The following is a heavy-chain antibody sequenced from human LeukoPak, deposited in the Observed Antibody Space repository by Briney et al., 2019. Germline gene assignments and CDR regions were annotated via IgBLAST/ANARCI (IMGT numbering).Heavy chain of an antibody. CDR2: IGGSGGYHT. Sequence: GGSLRLSCAASGFTFSNYGMNWVRQTPGKGLEWVSGIGGSGGYHTYYADSVKGRFTISRDNSKNTLYLQMNSLRAEDTAVYYCANTLDYGADGNFFFDYWGQGTLVTVSS. CDR1: GFTFSNYG. J-gene: IGHJ4*02. D-gene: IGHD4-17*01. V-gene: IGHV3-23*01. CDR3: ANTLDYGADGNFFFDY.